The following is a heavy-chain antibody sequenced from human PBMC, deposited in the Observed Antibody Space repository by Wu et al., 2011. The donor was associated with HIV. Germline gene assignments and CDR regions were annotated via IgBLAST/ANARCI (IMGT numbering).Heavy chain of an antibody. Sequence: QVQLVQSGAEVKKPGSSVKVSCKASGGTFSTYGISWVRQAPGQGLEWMGGIIPILGTVKYAQKFQGRVTITADKSTSTAYMELSSLRSEDTAVYYCATVSGSTSFARWGQGTLVTVSS. CDR2: IIPILGTV. CDR3: ATVSGSTSFAR. J-gene: IGHJ5*02. CDR1: GGTFSTYG. D-gene: IGHD2-2*01. V-gene: IGHV1-69*14.